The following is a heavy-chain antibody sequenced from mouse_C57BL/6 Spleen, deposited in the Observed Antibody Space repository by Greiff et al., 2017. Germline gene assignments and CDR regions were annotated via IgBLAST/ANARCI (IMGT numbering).Heavy chain of an antibody. CDR1: GFTFSDYY. CDR2: INYDGSST. D-gene: IGHD2-2*01. Sequence: EVQLLESEGGLVQPGSSMKLSCKASGFTFSDYYMDWVRQVPEKGLEWVAHINYDGSSTYYLDSLKSRFTISRDNAKSRLYLQMSRLKAEDTATYYCAICGYDGFADWGQGTLVTVSA. CDR3: AICGYDGFAD. J-gene: IGHJ3*01. V-gene: IGHV5-16*01.